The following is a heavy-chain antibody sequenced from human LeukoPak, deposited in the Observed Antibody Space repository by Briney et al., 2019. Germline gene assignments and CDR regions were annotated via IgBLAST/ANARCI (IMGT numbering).Heavy chain of an antibody. Sequence: GGSLRLSCSASGFTFSSYAMHWVRQAPGKGLEYVSAISSNGGSTFYADSVKGRFTISRDNSKNTLYLQMSSLRAEDTAIYYCVKGVQYSGNYYTFDYWGQGTLVTVSS. CDR2: ISSNGGST. CDR1: GFTFSSYA. V-gene: IGHV3-64D*09. J-gene: IGHJ4*02. CDR3: VKGVQYSGNYYTFDY. D-gene: IGHD1-26*01.